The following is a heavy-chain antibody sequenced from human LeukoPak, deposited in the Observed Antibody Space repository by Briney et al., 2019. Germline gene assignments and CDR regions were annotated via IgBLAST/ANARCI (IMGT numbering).Heavy chain of an antibody. CDR1: GYTLTELS. Sequence: ASVKVSCKVSGYTLTELSMHWVRQAPGKGLEWMGGFDPEDGETIYAQKFQGRVTMTEDTSTDTAYMELSSLRSEDTAVYYCATLRHTIFGVVIPYDYWGQETLVTVSS. CDR2: FDPEDGET. D-gene: IGHD3-3*01. J-gene: IGHJ4*02. CDR3: ATLRHTIFGVVIPYDY. V-gene: IGHV1-24*01.